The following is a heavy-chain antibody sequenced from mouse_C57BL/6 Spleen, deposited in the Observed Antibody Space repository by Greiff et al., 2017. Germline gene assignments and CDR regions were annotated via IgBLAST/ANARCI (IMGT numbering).Heavy chain of an antibody. V-gene: IGHV1-69*01. D-gene: IGHD2-3*01. CDR1: GYTFTSYW. CDR3: ARYGGYSSMDY. J-gene: IGHJ4*01. Sequence: QVQLQQPGAELVMPGASVKLSCKASGYTFTSYWMHWVKQRPGQGLEWIGEIDPSDSYTNYNQKFKGKSTLTVDKSSSTAYMQLSSLTSEDSAVYYCARYGGYSSMDYWGQGTSVTVSS. CDR2: IDPSDSYT.